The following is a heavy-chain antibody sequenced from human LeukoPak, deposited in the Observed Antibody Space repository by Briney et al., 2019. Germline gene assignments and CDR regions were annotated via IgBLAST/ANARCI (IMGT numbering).Heavy chain of an antibody. D-gene: IGHD1-26*01. CDR1: GFTFSSYA. CDR2: ISGSGART. Sequence: GGSLRLSCAASGFTFSSYAMSWVRQAPGKGLEWVSAISGSGARTYYAGSVKGRFTISRDTSKKTLYLQMNSLRAEDTAVYYCAKDMGEDGSYYLDYWGQGTLVTVSS. J-gene: IGHJ4*02. V-gene: IGHV3-23*01. CDR3: AKDMGEDGSYYLDY.